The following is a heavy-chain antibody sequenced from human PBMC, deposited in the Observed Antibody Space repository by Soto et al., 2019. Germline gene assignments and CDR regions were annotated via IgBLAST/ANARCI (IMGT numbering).Heavy chain of an antibody. D-gene: IGHD3-9*01. Sequence: EVQLLESGGGLVQPGGSLRLSCAASGFTFSSYAMSWVRQAPGKGLEWVSAISGSGGSTYYADSVKGRFTISRDNSKNSLHLQMNSLRVDDTAVYYCAREILSYFDKGAFHIWGQGTMVTVS. CDR3: AREILSYFDKGAFHI. CDR1: GFTFSSYA. CDR2: ISGSGGST. V-gene: IGHV3-23*01. J-gene: IGHJ3*02.